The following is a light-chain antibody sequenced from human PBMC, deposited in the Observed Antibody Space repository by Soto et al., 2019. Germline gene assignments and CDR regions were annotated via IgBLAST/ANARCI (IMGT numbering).Light chain of an antibody. CDR1: QNLLYSSNNKIY. J-gene: IGKJ1*01. V-gene: IGKV4-1*01. CDR3: QQYYTAWT. Sequence: DIVMTQSPESLALSLGERATINCRSSQNLLYSSNNKIYLSWYQQKRGQPPRLLFYWASTRESGVPERFSTIASGTDFTLTISSLQAEDVAVYYCQQYYTAWTFGQGTRVEL. CDR2: WAS.